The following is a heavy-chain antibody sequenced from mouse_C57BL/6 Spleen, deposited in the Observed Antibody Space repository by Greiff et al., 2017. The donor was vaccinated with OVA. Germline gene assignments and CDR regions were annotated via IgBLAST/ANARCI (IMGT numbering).Heavy chain of an antibody. CDR1: GYSFTGYY. D-gene: IGHD2-2*01. J-gene: IGHJ3*01. CDR2: INPSTGGT. V-gene: IGHV1-42*01. CDR3: ARPTCDYGNDDWFAY. Sequence: EVKLQESGPELVKPGASVKISCKASGYSFTGYYMNWVKQSPEKSLEWIGEINPSTGGTTYNQKFKAKATLTVDKSSSTAYMQLKSLTSEDSAVYYCARPTCDYGNDDWFAYWGQGTLVTVSA.